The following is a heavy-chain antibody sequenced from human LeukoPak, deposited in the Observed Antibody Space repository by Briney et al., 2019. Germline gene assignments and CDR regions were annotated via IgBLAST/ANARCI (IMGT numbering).Heavy chain of an antibody. CDR1: GSSFTYYW. CDR3: ARHEAYCGGDCSVDY. D-gene: IGHD2-21*02. Sequence: PGESLKTSCNGSGSSFTYYWIGWGRPMPGKVLGWRGIIYPGGSDSRYSPSFQGQVTIAPDKSISTAYLQLSSLKASDTAMYYCARHEAYCGGDCSVDYWGQGTLVTVSS. V-gene: IGHV5-51*01. CDR2: IYPGGSDS. J-gene: IGHJ4*02.